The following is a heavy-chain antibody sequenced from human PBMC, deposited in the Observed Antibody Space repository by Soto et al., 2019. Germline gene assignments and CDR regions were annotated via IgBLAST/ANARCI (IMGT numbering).Heavy chain of an antibody. CDR2: IYYSGST. CDR3: ARGTYGSGMSY. CDR1: GGSTSSGDYY. D-gene: IGHD3-10*01. Sequence: SETLSLTCTVSGGSTSSGDYYWSWIRQPPGKGLEWIGYIYYSGSTYYNPSLKSRVTISVDTSKNQFSLKLSSVTAADTAVYYCARGTYGSGMSYWGQGTLVTVSS. J-gene: IGHJ4*02. V-gene: IGHV4-30-4*01.